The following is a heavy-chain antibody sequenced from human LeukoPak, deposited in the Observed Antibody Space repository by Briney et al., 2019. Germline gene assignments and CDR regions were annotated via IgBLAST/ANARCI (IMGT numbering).Heavy chain of an antibody. CDR2: IYYSGST. D-gene: IGHD3-22*01. Sequence: SETLSLTCTVSGDSISSVSYYWGWIRQPPGKGLARIGSIYYSGSTYYNPSLKSRVTISVDTSKNQFSLKLSSVTAADTAVYYCARGRGSGYYRYWGQGTLVTVSS. CDR1: GDSISSVSYY. V-gene: IGHV4-39*01. J-gene: IGHJ4*02. CDR3: ARGRGSGYYRY.